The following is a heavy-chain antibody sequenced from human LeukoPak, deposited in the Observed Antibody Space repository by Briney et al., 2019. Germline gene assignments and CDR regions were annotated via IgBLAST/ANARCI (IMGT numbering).Heavy chain of an antibody. CDR2: IKQDGSEN. V-gene: IGHV3-7*01. D-gene: IGHD6-13*01. J-gene: IGHJ4*02. CDR3: ARDRPETSGYSSSWHYFDY. CDR1: GFTFSNYW. Sequence: SGGSLRLSCAASGFTFSNYWMSWVRQAPGKGLEWVANIKQDGSENYYVGSVKGRFTISRDNAKNALYLQMNSLRAEDTAVYYCARDRPETSGYSSSWHYFDYWGQGTLVTVSS.